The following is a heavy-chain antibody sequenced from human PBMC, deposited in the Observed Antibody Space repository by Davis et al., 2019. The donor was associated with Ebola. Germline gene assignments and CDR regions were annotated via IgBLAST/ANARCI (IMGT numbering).Heavy chain of an antibody. CDR3: AILPEGYCSSTSCYKPTDHMDV. Sequence: PGGSLRLSCAASGFTFSSYAMSWVRQAPGKGLEWVSAISGSGGSTYYADSVKGRFTISRDNSKNTLYLQMNSLRAEDTAVYYCAILPEGYCSSTSCYKPTDHMDVWGKGTTVTVSS. D-gene: IGHD2-2*02. V-gene: IGHV3-23*01. CDR1: GFTFSSYA. J-gene: IGHJ6*03. CDR2: ISGSGGST.